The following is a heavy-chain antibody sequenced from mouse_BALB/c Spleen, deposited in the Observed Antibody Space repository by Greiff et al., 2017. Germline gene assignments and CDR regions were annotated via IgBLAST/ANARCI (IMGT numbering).Heavy chain of an antibody. J-gene: IGHJ3*01. CDR2: IDPANGNT. CDR3: ARDQLGLPWFAY. CDR1: GFNIKDTY. V-gene: IGHV14-3*02. Sequence: EVQLQQSGAELVKPGASVKLSCTASGFNIKDTYMHWVKQRPEQGLEWIGRIDPANGNTKYDPKFQGKATITADTSSNTAYLQLSSLTSEDTAVYYCARDQLGLPWFAYWGQGTLVTVSA. D-gene: IGHD3-1*01.